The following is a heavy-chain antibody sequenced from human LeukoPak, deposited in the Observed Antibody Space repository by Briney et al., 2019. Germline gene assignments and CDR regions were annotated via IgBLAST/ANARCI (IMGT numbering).Heavy chain of an antibody. CDR2: IYYSGST. CDR3: ARGVQTRPYCSGGSCYSRGWFDP. V-gene: IGHV4-59*01. D-gene: IGHD2-15*01. CDR1: GGSISSYY. J-gene: IGHJ5*02. Sequence: SETLSLTCTVSGGSISSYYWSWIRQPPGKGLEWIGYIYYSGSTNYNPSLKSRVTISVDTSKNQFSLKLSSVTAADTAVYYCARGVQTRPYCSGGSCYSRGWFDPWGQGTLVNVSS.